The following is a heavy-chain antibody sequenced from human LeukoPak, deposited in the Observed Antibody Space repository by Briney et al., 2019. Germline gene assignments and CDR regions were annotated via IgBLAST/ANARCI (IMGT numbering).Heavy chain of an antibody. CDR1: GFTSSSYS. V-gene: IGHV3-21*01. Sequence: PGGSLRLSCAASGFTSSSYSMNWVRQAPGKGLEWVSSISSSSSYIYYADSVKGRFTISRDNAKNSLYLQMNSLRAEDTAVYYCARRFFPTTYYFDSSNYYRSGYFDYWGQGTLVTVSS. CDR3: ARRFFPTTYYFDSSNYYRSGYFDY. D-gene: IGHD3-22*01. J-gene: IGHJ4*02. CDR2: ISSSSSYI.